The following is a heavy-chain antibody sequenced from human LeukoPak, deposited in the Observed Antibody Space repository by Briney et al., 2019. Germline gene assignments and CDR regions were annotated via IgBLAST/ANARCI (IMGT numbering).Heavy chain of an antibody. D-gene: IGHD2-15*01. V-gene: IGHV4-31*03. Sequence: SETLSLTCTVSGGSISSGGYYWSWIRQHPGKGLEWIGYIYYSGSTYYNPSLKSRVTISVDTSKNQFSLKLSSVTAAGTAVYYCARFRGCSGGSCYSAGRDWFDPWGQGTLVTVSS. J-gene: IGHJ5*02. CDR2: IYYSGST. CDR1: GGSISSGGYY. CDR3: ARFRGCSGGSCYSAGRDWFDP.